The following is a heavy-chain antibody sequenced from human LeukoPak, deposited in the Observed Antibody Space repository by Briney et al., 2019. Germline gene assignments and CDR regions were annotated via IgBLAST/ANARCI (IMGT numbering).Heavy chain of an antibody. CDR3: ARGGRIVVVVAARRYNWFDP. CDR1: GGSFSGYY. Sequence: PSETLSLTCAVYGGSFSGYYWSWIRQPPGKGLEWIGEINHSGSTNYNPSLKSRVTISVDTSENQFSLKLSSVTAADTAVYYCARGGRIVVVVAARRYNWFDPWGQGTLVTVSS. CDR2: INHSGST. J-gene: IGHJ5*02. V-gene: IGHV4-34*01. D-gene: IGHD2-15*01.